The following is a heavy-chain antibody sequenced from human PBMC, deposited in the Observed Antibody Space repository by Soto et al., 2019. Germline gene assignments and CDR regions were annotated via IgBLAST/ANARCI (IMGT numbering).Heavy chain of an antibody. Sequence: DVQLVESGGGLVQPGGSLRLTCAASGFTFSRYWMGWVRQAPEKGLEWVAIVKEDGSVRLYMDSVEGRFTISRDNAKNSLYLQMNILRVEDTAVYYCARDPSSGALDYWGQGTLVTVSS. CDR3: ARDPSSGALDY. J-gene: IGHJ4*02. V-gene: IGHV3-7*01. CDR1: GFTFSRYW. CDR2: VKEDGSVR. D-gene: IGHD6-6*01.